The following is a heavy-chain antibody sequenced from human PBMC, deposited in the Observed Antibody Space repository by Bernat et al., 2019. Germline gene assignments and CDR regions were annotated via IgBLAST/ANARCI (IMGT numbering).Heavy chain of an antibody. CDR2: ISASGGTT. D-gene: IGHD1-26*01. Sequence: EVQLLESGGGLVQPGGSLRLSCAASGFTFDSYGMSWVRQAPGKGPEWVSGISASGGTTYYADSVKGRFTVSRDNSKNTVYLQMNSLRAEDTAVYYCAKVQSRSGTRTYIDYWGQGTLVTGSS. J-gene: IGHJ4*02. V-gene: IGHV3-23*01. CDR1: GFTFDSYG. CDR3: AKVQSRSGTRTYIDY.